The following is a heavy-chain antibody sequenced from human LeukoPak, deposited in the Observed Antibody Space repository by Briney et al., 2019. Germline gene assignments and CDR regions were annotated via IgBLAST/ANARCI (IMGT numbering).Heavy chain of an antibody. J-gene: IGHJ4*02. Sequence: GGSLRLSCAASGFTFSSYAMSWVRQAPGKGLEWVSAISGSGGSTYYADSVKGRFTISRDNSKNTLYLQMNSLRAEDTAVYYCAKASRYYDFWSGLDYWGQGTLVTVSS. D-gene: IGHD3-3*01. CDR2: ISGSGGST. CDR3: AKASRYYDFWSGLDY. V-gene: IGHV3-23*01. CDR1: GFTFSSYA.